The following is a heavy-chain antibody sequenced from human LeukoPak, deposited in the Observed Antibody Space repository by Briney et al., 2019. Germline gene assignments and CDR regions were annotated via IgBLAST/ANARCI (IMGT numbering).Heavy chain of an antibody. V-gene: IGHV4-30-2*01. J-gene: IGHJ3*02. Sequence: SQTLSLTCTVSGGSISSGDYSWSWIRQPPGKGLEWIGFIYHSGSTYYNPSLKSRVTISVDRSNNQFSLKLNSVTAAVTAVYYCARAIAVAGLQLARAFDIWGQGTMVTVSS. CDR1: GGSISSGDYS. CDR2: IYHSGST. D-gene: IGHD6-19*01. CDR3: ARAIAVAGLQLARAFDI.